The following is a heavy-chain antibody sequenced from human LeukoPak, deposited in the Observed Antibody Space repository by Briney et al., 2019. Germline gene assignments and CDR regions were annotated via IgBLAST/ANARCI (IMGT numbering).Heavy chain of an antibody. CDR3: ARDFAGATYFDY. J-gene: IGHJ4*02. CDR1: GGSISSYY. CDR2: IYYSGSI. V-gene: IGHV4-59*01. Sequence: SETLSLTCTVSGGSISSYYWSWIRQPPGKGLEWIGYIYYSGSINYNPSLRSRVTIAVDTSKNQFSLKLSSVTPADTAVYYCARDFAGATYFDYWGQGNLVTVSS. D-gene: IGHD1-26*01.